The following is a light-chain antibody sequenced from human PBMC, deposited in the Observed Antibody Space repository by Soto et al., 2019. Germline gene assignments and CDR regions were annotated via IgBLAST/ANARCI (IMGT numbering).Light chain of an antibody. CDR3: QQRNMWPRT. CDR1: QSIDTD. J-gene: IGKJ1*01. Sequence: EIVLTQSPATLSVSPGERATLSCRASQSIDTDLGWYQQKRGQAPRLLIYDASHRAIGIPGSFSGSGSGTDFTLTISSLEPEDSAVYYCQQRNMWPRTFGQGTKVEI. CDR2: DAS. V-gene: IGKV3-11*01.